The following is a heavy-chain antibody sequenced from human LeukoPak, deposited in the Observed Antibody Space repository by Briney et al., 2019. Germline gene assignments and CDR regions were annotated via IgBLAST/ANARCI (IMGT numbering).Heavy chain of an antibody. CDR2: INTNTGNP. Sequence: GASVKVFCKASGYTFTSYAMNWVRQAPGQGLEWMGWINTNTGNPTYAQGFTGRFVFSLDTSVSTAYLQISSLKAEDTAVYYCARGGILPIAARPFDYWGQGTLVTVSS. CDR3: ARGGILPIAARPFDY. J-gene: IGHJ4*02. V-gene: IGHV7-4-1*02. D-gene: IGHD6-6*01. CDR1: GYTFTSYA.